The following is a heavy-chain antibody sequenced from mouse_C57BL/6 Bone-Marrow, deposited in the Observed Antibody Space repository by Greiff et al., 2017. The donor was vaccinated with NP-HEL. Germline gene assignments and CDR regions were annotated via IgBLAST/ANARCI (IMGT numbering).Heavy chain of an antibody. Sequence: VHLVESGAELVRPGASVKLSCKASGYTFTDYYINWVKQRPGQGLEWIARIYPGSGNTYYNEKFKGKATLTAEKSSSTAYMQLSSLTSEDSAVYFCAIDGYYFDYWGQGTTLTVSS. CDR1: GYTFTDYY. CDR3: AIDGYYFDY. V-gene: IGHV1-76*01. CDR2: IYPGSGNT. J-gene: IGHJ2*01. D-gene: IGHD2-3*01.